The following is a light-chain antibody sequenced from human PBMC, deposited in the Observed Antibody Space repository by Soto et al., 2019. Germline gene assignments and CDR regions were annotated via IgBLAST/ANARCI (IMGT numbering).Light chain of an antibody. CDR3: SSHRTTTTQV. Sequence: QSVLTQPASVSGSPGQSITISCTGTGSDVGAYNYVSWYQHRPGKAPQLMISEVTKRPSGVSDRFSGSKSGNTASLTISGLQAEDEADYYCSSHRTTTTQVFGGGTKVTVL. J-gene: IGLJ2*01. V-gene: IGLV2-14*01. CDR2: EVT. CDR1: GSDVGAYNY.